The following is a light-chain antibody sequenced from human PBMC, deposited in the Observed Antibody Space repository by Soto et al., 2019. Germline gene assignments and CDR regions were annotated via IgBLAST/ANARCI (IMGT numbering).Light chain of an antibody. CDR1: QSVSSSY. CDR2: GAS. CDR3: QQYGSSIT. Sequence: EIVLTQSPGTLSLSPGERATLSCRASQSVSSSYLAWYQQKPGKAPRLLIYGASSRATGIPDRFSGSGSGTYFTLTISRLEPEDFAVYYCQQYGSSITFGQGTRLEIK. V-gene: IGKV3-20*01. J-gene: IGKJ5*01.